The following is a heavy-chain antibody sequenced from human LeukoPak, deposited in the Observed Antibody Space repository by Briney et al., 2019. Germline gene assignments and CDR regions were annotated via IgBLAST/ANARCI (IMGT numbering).Heavy chain of an antibody. CDR3: ARGSTIFGVVKNWFDP. D-gene: IGHD3-3*01. J-gene: IGHJ5*02. Sequence: PSGTLSLTCAVYGGSFSGYYWSWIRQPPGKGLEWIGEINHSGSTNYNPSLKSRVTISVDTSKDQFSLKLSSVTAADTAVYYCARGSTIFGVVKNWFDPWGQGTLVTVSS. CDR1: GGSFSGYY. V-gene: IGHV4-34*01. CDR2: INHSGST.